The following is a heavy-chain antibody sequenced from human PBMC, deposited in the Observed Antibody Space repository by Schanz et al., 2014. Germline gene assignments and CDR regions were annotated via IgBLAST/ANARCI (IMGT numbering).Heavy chain of an antibody. J-gene: IGHJ6*02. Sequence: QVQLVESGGGVVQPGRSLRLSCAASGFTFSSYAMHWVRQAPGKGLEWVALISNDGSIKYYADSVEGRFTISRDNSRNTLYLQMNSLRAEDTAVYYCARLPVGYGSGIWDVWGQGTSVTVSS. V-gene: IGHV3-30*19. CDR1: GFTFSSYA. D-gene: IGHD3-10*01. CDR3: ARLPVGYGSGIWDV. CDR2: ISNDGSIK.